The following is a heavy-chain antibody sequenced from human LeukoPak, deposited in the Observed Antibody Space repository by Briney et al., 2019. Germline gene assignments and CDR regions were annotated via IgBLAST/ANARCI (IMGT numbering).Heavy chain of an antibody. CDR1: GYSISSGYY. CDR3: ARHRVGSGDTYYDFWSGYSGFDP. D-gene: IGHD3-3*01. V-gene: IGHV4-38-2*01. J-gene: IGHJ5*02. Sequence: SETLSLTCAVSGYSISSGYYWGWIRQPPGKGLEWIGSIYHSGSTFYNPSLKSRVTISVDTSKNQFSLKLSSVTAADTAVYYCARHRVGSGDTYYDFWSGYSGFDPWGQGTLVTVSS. CDR2: IYHSGST.